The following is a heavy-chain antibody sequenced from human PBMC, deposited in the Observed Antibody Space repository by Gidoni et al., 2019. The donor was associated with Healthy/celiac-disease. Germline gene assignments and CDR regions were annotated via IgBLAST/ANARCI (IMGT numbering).Heavy chain of an antibody. J-gene: IGHJ5*02. Sequence: EVQLVESGGGLVQPGGSLRLSCAASGFTFSSYEMNWVRQAPGKGLEWVSYISSSGSTIYYADSVKGRFTISRDNAKNSLYLQMNSLRAEDTAVYYCARDVGDGVVNLAGWFDPWGQGTLVTVSS. V-gene: IGHV3-48*03. CDR1: GFTFSSYE. CDR3: ARDVGDGVVNLAGWFDP. CDR2: ISSSGSTI. D-gene: IGHD2-21*01.